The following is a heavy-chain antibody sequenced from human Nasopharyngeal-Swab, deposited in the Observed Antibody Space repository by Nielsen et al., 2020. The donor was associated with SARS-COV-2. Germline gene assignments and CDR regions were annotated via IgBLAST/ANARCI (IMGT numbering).Heavy chain of an antibody. V-gene: IGHV1-2*02. Sequence: WEPQAPAHGGEWMGCINPNSGGATYAQKFEGRVTMTRATSRDTAYMELSVLRPDDTAVFYCAREMRDSSSGNDAFDVWGQGTRVTVSS. J-gene: IGHJ3*01. D-gene: IGHD3-10*01. CDR2: INPNSGGA. CDR3: AREMRDSSSGNDAFDV.